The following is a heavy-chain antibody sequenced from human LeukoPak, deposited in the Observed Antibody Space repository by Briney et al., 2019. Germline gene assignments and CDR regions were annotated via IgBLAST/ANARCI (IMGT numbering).Heavy chain of an antibody. V-gene: IGHV3-15*01. CDR1: GFTFSNAW. CDR2: IKSKTDGGTT. J-gene: IGHJ1*01. CDR3: TTIARRALYFQH. Sequence: GGSLRLSCAASGFTFSNAWMSWVRQAPGKGLEWVGRIKSKTDGGTTDYAAPVKGRFTISRDDSKNTLYLQMNGLKTEDTAVYYCTTIARRALYFQHWGQGTLVTVSS. D-gene: IGHD1-14*01.